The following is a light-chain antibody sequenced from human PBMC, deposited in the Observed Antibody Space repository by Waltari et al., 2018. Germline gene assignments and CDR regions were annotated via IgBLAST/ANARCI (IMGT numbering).Light chain of an antibody. Sequence: QSALTQPASVSGSPGQSITISCTGTSSHIGAFNYVSWYQQHPGKAPKFLIYDVTNRPSGVSYRFSGSKSGNTASLTISGLQAEDEAYYHCASFISGSTSSVLFGGGTKLTVL. V-gene: IGLV2-14*03. CDR3: ASFISGSTSSVL. CDR1: SSHIGAFNY. J-gene: IGLJ3*02. CDR2: DVT.